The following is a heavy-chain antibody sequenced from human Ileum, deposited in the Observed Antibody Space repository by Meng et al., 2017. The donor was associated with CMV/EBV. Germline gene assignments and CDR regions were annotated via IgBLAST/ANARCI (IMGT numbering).Heavy chain of an antibody. Sequence: SETLSLTCTVSGGSIRSGGFYWVWIRQPPGKGLEWIGSIYYSGSTYFNPSLNSRVTISVDTSNNHLSLRLNSVTAADTALYYCARGTEYRSGWITEGYFGSWGQGTLVTVSS. CDR2: IYYSGST. J-gene: IGHJ4*02. CDR1: GGSIRSGGFY. CDR3: ARGTEYRSGWITEGYFGS. D-gene: IGHD6-19*01. V-gene: IGHV4-39*07.